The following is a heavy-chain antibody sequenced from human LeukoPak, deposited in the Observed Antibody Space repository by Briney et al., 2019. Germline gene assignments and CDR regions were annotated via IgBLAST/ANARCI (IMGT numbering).Heavy chain of an antibody. CDR1: VFTFSSYA. V-gene: IGHV3-23*01. J-gene: IGHJ5*02. D-gene: IGHD2-2*01. CDR3: AKPSCTSTSCFRFDP. CDR2: ISGSCGST. Sequence: GGSLTLSCTASVFTFSSYAMDWVRQAPGKGLERVSVISGSCGSTYYADPVKGRFTISRDNAKNTLYLQMNSLRAEDTAVYYCAKPSCTSTSCFRFDPWGQGTLVTVSS.